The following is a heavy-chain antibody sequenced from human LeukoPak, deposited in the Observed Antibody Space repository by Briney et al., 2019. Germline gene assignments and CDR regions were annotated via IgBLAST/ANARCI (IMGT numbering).Heavy chain of an antibody. CDR2: ISSDGSPK. CDR1: GFTFSDYT. Sequence: PGRSLRLSCAASGFTFSDYTMHWVRQAPGKGLEWVAVISSDGSPKFCADSVKGRFAISRDNSYNTLYLQMNSLRPEDTAVYYCARDPPRGSWYGDYWGQGTLVTVSS. CDR3: ARDPPRGSWYGDY. D-gene: IGHD6-13*01. V-gene: IGHV3-30*09. J-gene: IGHJ4*02.